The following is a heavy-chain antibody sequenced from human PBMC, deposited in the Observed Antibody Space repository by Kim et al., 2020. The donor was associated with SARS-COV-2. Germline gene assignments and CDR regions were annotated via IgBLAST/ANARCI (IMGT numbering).Heavy chain of an antibody. CDR3: AKRPSIVEAHYFDS. J-gene: IGHJ4*02. CDR1: GFTFSTYA. D-gene: IGHD2-15*01. Sequence: GGSLRLSCAASGFTFSTYAMSWVRQAPGKGLEWVSTIIGSGVSTYYADSVKGRFTISRDNSKNTLYLQMNSLRAEDTAVYYCAKRPSIVEAHYFDSWGQGNLVTVSS. V-gene: IGHV3-23*01. CDR2: IIGSGVST.